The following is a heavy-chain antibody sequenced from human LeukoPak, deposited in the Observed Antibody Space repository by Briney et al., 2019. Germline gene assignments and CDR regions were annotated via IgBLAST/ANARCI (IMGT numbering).Heavy chain of an antibody. CDR2: IYSHGST. Sequence: SETLSLTCTVSGGSISSYYWSWIRQPAGKGLKWIGRIYSHGSTNYSPSLKSRVTMSLDTSKNQFSLKLSSLTAADTALYYCARGRFCSADICSGGDAFDIWGQGTMVSVSS. CDR3: ARGRFCSADICSGGDAFDI. V-gene: IGHV4-4*07. CDR1: GGSISSYY. D-gene: IGHD3-3*01. J-gene: IGHJ3*02.